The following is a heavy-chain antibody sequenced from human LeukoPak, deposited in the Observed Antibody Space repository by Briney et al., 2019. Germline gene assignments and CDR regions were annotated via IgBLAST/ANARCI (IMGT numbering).Heavy chain of an antibody. J-gene: IGHJ4*02. CDR1: GYSFTSYW. CDR2: IYPGDSDT. CDR3: ARLPHRRAVAGDFFDY. V-gene: IGHV5-51*01. Sequence: GESLKIFRKGSGYSFTSYWIGWVRQMPGKGLEWMLIIYPGDSDTRYSPSFQGQVTISADKSISTAYLQWSSLKASDTAMYYCARLPHRRAVAGDFFDYWGQGTLVTVSS. D-gene: IGHD6-19*01.